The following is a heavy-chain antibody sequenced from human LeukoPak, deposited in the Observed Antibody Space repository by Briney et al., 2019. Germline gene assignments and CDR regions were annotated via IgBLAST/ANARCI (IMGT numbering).Heavy chain of an antibody. D-gene: IGHD3-10*01. V-gene: IGHV1-2*02. CDR1: GYTLSGTGWY. J-gene: IGHJ4*02. CDR2: IHPNNGDT. Sequence: ASVKVSCKASGYTLSGTGWYLYWLRQAPGQGLECMGWIHPNNGDTAYAQKFEGRVAMTRDTSISTAYMELRRLRPDDTAVYFCARDGSAQMVDLDYWGQGTLVTVSS. CDR3: ARDGSAQMVDLDY.